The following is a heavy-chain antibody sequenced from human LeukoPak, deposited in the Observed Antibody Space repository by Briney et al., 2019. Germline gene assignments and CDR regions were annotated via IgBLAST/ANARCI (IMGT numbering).Heavy chain of an antibody. CDR3: ACGIVVVVAATPSYYFDY. CDR2: IIPIFGTA. CDR1: GGTFSSYA. D-gene: IGHD2-15*01. Sequence: GASVKVSCKASGGTFSSYAISWVRQAPGQGLEWMGRIIPIFGTANYAQKFQGRVTITTDESTSTAYMELSSLRSEDTAVYYCACGIVVVVAATPSYYFDYWGQGTLVTVSS. V-gene: IGHV1-69*05. J-gene: IGHJ4*02.